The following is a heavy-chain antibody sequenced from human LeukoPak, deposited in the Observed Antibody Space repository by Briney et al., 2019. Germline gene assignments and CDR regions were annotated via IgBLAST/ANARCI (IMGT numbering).Heavy chain of an antibody. CDR3: ARDLRDIVVVTGRDLHHWYFDL. CDR2: IIPIFGTA. D-gene: IGHD2-21*02. CDR1: GGTFSSYA. J-gene: IGHJ2*01. Sequence: SVKVSCKASGGTFSSYAISWVRQAPGQGLEWMGGIIPIFGTANYAQKFQGRVTITADKSTSTAYMELSSLRSEDTAVYYCARDLRDIVVVTGRDLHHWYFDLWGRGTLVTVSS. V-gene: IGHV1-69*06.